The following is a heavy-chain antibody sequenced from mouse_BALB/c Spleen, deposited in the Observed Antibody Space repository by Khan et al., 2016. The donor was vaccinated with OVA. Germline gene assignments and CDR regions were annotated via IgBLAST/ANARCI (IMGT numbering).Heavy chain of an antibody. Sequence: QVQLKQSGPGLVQPSQSLSITCTVSGFSLTTYGVHWVRQSPGKGLEWLGGIGGGGSTDYNAAFISRLSISKDNSKSQVFFKMNSLQANDTAIYYCARNYDYDEGLAYWGQGTLVIVSA. CDR2: IGGGGST. J-gene: IGHJ3*01. D-gene: IGHD2-4*01. V-gene: IGHV2-2*02. CDR3: ARNYDYDEGLAY. CDR1: GFSLTTYG.